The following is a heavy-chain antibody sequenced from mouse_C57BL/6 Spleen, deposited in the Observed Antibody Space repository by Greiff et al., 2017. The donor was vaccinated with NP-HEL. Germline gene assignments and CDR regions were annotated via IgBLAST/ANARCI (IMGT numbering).Heavy chain of an antibody. CDR1: GYAFSSSW. J-gene: IGHJ4*01. CDR3: ARRGYGSSLYAMDY. Sequence: VQGVESGPELVKPGASVKISCKASGYAFSSSWMNWVKQRPGTGLEWIGRLYPGDGDTNYNGKFTGKATLTADKSSSTAYMQLSSLTSEDSAVYFCARRGYGSSLYAMDYWGQGTSVTFSS. CDR2: LYPGDGDT. V-gene: IGHV1-82*01. D-gene: IGHD1-1*01.